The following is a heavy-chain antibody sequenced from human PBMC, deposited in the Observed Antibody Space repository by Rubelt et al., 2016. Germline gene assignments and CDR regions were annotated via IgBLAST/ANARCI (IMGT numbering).Heavy chain of an antibody. Sequence: EIGGGVVQPGRSLRLSCAASGFTFSSYGMHWVRQAPGKGLEWVAVIWYDGSNKYYADSVKGRFTISRDNAKNSLFLQMNSLRAEDTAVYYCARANRGYTYGYYFDYWGQGTLVTVSS. D-gene: IGHD5-18*01. J-gene: IGHJ4*02. V-gene: IGHV3-33*01. CDR2: IWYDGSNK. CDR1: GFTFSSYG. CDR3: ARANRGYTYGYYFDY.